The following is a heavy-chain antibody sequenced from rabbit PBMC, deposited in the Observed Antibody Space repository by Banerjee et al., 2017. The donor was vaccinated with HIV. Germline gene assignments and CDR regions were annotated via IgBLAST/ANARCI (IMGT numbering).Heavy chain of an antibody. CDR1: GFTFSSTYW. CDR3: ARADDGVGGFGL. Sequence: QSLEESGGDLVKPEGSLTLTCTASGFTFSSTYWMSWVRQAPGKGLEWIGWIKTTNDENYYASWAKGRFTISKASSTTVTLQMTSLTAADTATYFCARADDGVGGFGLWGPGTLVTVS. D-gene: IGHD1-1*01. CDR2: IKTTNDEN. V-gene: IGHV1S40*01. J-gene: IGHJ4*01.